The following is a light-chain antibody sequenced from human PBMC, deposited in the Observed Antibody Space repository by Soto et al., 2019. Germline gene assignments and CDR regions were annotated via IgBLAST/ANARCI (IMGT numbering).Light chain of an antibody. J-gene: IGKJ5*01. CDR2: GAS. Sequence: IALPLGPGTVSLSPGGRSTLSCRVIQSVSSNLAWYQQKPGQAPRLLIYGASTRATGIPARFSGSGSGTEFTLTISSLQSEDFAVYYCQQYHNCPPEITFGQGTRLENK. CDR3: QQYHNCPPEIT. CDR1: QSVSSN. V-gene: IGKV3-15*01.